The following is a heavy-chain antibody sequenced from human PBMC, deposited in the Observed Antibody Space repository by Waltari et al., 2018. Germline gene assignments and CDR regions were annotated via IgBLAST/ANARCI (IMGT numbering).Heavy chain of an antibody. CDR1: GFTFSSYS. D-gene: IGHD6-19*01. Sequence: EVQLVESGGGLVKPGGSLRLSCAASGFTFSSYSMNWVRQAPGKGLEWVSSISSSSSYIYYADSVKGRFTISRDNAKNSLYLQMNSLRAEDTAVYYRARDRGVAVAGTGDYWGQGTLVTVSS. CDR3: ARDRGVAVAGTGDY. V-gene: IGHV3-21*01. CDR2: ISSSSSYI. J-gene: IGHJ4*02.